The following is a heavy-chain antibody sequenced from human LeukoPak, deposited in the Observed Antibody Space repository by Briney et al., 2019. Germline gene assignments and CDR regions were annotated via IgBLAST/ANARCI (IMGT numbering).Heavy chain of an antibody. CDR1: GESFSGYY. D-gene: IGHD2-2*01. J-gene: IGHJ4*02. V-gene: IGHV4-34*01. CDR3: ASTERCSTTCALDY. CDR2: INHSGST. Sequence: PSETLSLTCTVYGESFSGYYWSWIRQPPGKGLEWIGEINHSGSTHYNPSLKSRVTISLDTSKNQFSVKLSSVTAADTAVYYCASTERCSTTCALDYWGQGTLVTV.